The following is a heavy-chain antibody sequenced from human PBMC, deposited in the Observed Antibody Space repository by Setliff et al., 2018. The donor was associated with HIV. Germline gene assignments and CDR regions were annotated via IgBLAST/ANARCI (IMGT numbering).Heavy chain of an antibody. CDR1: GFTFSTYW. V-gene: IGHV3-7*02. D-gene: IGHD1-26*01. CDR2: IKPDGSEN. J-gene: IGHJ4*02. CDR3: ARGGGVVGAYDY. Sequence: GGSLRLSCAASGFTFSTYWMSWVRQAPGKGLEWVANIKPDGSENYHVDSVKGRFTMSRDNAENSLYLQMNSLRAEDTAVYYCARGGGVVGAYDYWGQGTLVTVSS.